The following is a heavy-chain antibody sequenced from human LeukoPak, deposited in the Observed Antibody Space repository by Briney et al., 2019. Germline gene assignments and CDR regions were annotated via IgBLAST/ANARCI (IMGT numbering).Heavy chain of an antibody. CDR3: ARANYYDSSGYSRGAFDI. V-gene: IGHV4-38-2*02. CDR2: IFHSGST. CDR1: SYSISSGFY. D-gene: IGHD3-22*01. Sequence: KPSETLSLTCTVSSYSISSGFYWGWIRQPPGKGLEWIGSIFHSGSTYYNPSLKGRVTISVDTSKNQFSLKLSSVTAADTAVYFCARANYYDSSGYSRGAFDIWGQGTMVTVSS. J-gene: IGHJ3*02.